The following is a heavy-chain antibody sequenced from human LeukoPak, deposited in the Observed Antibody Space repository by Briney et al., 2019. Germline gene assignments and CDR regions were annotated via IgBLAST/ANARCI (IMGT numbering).Heavy chain of an antibody. CDR3: ARGMGGNPYYYYYGMDV. J-gene: IGHJ6*02. D-gene: IGHD4-23*01. V-gene: IGHV3-21*01. Sequence: PGGSLRLSCAASGFTFSSYGMNWVRQAPGKGLEWVSSISSSSNYIYYADSVKGRFTVSRDNAKNSLYLQMNSLRAEDTAVYYCARGMGGNPYYYYYGMDVWGQGTSVTVSS. CDR2: ISSSSNYI. CDR1: GFTFSSYG.